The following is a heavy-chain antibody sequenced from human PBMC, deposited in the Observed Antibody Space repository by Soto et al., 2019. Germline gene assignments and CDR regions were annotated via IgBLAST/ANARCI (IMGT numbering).Heavy chain of an antibody. CDR3: AKEDYDFWSAPLTGYYGMDV. Sequence: GGSLRLSCAASGFTFSSYGIHWVRQAPGKGLEWVAVISYDGSNKYYADSVKARFTISRDNSKNTLYLQMISLRAEDTAVYYCAKEDYDFWSAPLTGYYGMDVWGQGTTVTVSS. CDR1: GFTFSSYG. D-gene: IGHD3-3*01. J-gene: IGHJ6*02. CDR2: ISYDGSNK. V-gene: IGHV3-30*18.